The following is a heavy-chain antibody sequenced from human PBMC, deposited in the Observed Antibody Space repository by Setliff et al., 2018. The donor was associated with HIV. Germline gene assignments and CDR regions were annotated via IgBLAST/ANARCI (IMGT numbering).Heavy chain of an antibody. J-gene: IGHJ4*02. D-gene: IGHD5-12*01. V-gene: IGHV3-74*01. CDR1: GFTFDTYW. CDR3: HSGYDTEEQSYFDY. Sequence: WGSLRRSCAASGFTFDTYWMHWVRQAPGKGLVWVSRVSSDGSSKTYADSVKDRFTISRDNAKNTLYLQMNSLRAEDTGVYYCHSGYDTEEQSYFDYWGQGTLVTVSS. CDR2: VSSDGSSK.